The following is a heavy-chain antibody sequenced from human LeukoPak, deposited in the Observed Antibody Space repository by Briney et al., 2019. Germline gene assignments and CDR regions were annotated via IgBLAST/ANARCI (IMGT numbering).Heavy chain of an antibody. CDR2: IYYSGST. CDR3: ARVPSIAAHFDY. J-gene: IGHJ4*02. Sequence: SETLSLTCTASGGSLSSYYWSWIRQPPGKGPEWIGYIYYSGSTNYNPSLKSRVTLSVDTSKNQFSLKLSSVTAADTAVYYCARVPSIAAHFDYWGQGTLVTVSS. D-gene: IGHD6-6*01. CDR1: GGSLSSYY. V-gene: IGHV4-59*01.